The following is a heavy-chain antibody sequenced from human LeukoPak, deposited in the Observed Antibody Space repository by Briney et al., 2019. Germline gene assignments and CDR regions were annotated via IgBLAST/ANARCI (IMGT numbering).Heavy chain of an antibody. Sequence: SQTLSLTCTVSGGSISSGSYYWSWIRQPAGKGLEWIGRIYISGSTNYNPSLKSRVTISVDTSKNQFSLKLTSVTAADTAVYYCARGGHYYDSSGRGFDYWGLETLVTVSS. CDR1: GGSISSGSYY. J-gene: IGHJ4*02. CDR3: ARGGHYYDSSGRGFDY. D-gene: IGHD3-22*01. CDR2: IYISGST. V-gene: IGHV4-61*02.